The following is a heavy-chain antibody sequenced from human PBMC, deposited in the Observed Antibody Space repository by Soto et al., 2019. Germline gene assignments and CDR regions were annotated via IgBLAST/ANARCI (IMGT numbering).Heavy chain of an antibody. Sequence: GGSLRLSCAASGFTFSSYAMSWVRQAPGKGLEWVSAISGSGGSTYYADSVKGRFTISRDNSKNTLYLQMNSLRAEDTAVYYCAKASPPLRYFDWLVGPPDYWGQGTLVTVSS. CDR3: AKASPPLRYFDWLVGPPDY. CDR1: GFTFSSYA. J-gene: IGHJ4*02. D-gene: IGHD3-9*01. CDR2: ISGSGGST. V-gene: IGHV3-23*01.